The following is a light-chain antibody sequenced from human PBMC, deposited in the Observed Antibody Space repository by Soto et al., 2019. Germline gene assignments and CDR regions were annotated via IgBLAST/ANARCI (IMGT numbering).Light chain of an antibody. Sequence: QSVLTQPAYVSVAPGQSITISCTGTSSDIGVYNHVSWYQQHPGKAPKLMIYDVSNRPSGVSNRFSGSKSGNTASLTISGLQPEDEADYYCSSFTSTSTNYVFGTGTKVTVL. CDR3: SSFTSTSTNYV. J-gene: IGLJ1*01. CDR2: DVS. V-gene: IGLV2-14*01. CDR1: SSDIGVYNH.